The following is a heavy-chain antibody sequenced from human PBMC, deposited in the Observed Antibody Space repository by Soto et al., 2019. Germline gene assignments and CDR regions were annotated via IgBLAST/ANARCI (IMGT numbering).Heavy chain of an antibody. V-gene: IGHV3-23*01. J-gene: IGHJ6*03. CDR3: AKPSHYDFWSGYYYYYMDV. D-gene: IGHD3-3*01. Sequence: GGSLRLSCAASGFTFSSYAMSWVRQAPGKGLEWVSAISSSGGSTYYADSVKGRFTISRDNSKNTLYLQMNSLRVEDTAVYYCAKPSHYDFWSGYYYYYMDVWGKGTTVTVS. CDR2: ISSSGGST. CDR1: GFTFSSYA.